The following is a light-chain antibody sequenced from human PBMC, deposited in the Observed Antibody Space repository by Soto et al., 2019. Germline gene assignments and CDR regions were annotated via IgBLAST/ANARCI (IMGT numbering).Light chain of an antibody. Sequence: DIVMTQSPDSLAVSLGERATINCKSSRIVLYSSNNKNYLAWYQQKPGQPPKLLIYWASTRESGVPDRFSGSGSGTDFTLTISSLQAEDVAVYYCQQYYTTPSFGPGTKVDI. CDR3: QQYYTTPS. CDR1: RIVLYSSNNKNY. V-gene: IGKV4-1*01. J-gene: IGKJ3*01. CDR2: WAS.